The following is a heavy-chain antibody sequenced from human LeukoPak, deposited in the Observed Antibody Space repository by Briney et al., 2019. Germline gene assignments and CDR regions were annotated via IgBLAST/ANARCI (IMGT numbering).Heavy chain of an antibody. J-gene: IGHJ4*02. V-gene: IGHV1-8*01. D-gene: IGHD5-24*01. CDR3: ARGIRTDGYKSSLHY. CDR2: MNPNSGNT. CDR1: GYTFTSYD. Sequence: GASVKVSCKASGYTFTSYDINWVRQATGQGLEWMGWMNPNSGNTGYAQRFQGRVTMTRNNSISTAYMELSSLRSEDTAVYYCARGIRTDGYKSSLHYWGQGTLVTVSS.